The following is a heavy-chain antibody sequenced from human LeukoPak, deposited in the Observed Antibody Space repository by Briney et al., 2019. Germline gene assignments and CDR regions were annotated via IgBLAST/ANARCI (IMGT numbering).Heavy chain of an antibody. CDR2: ISGSGGST. CDR3: AKVHSYGYSIGPYCYMDV. V-gene: IGHV3-23*01. CDR1: GFTFSSYA. J-gene: IGHJ6*03. D-gene: IGHD5-18*01. Sequence: GGSLRLSCAASGFTFSSYAMSWVRQAPGKGLEWVSAISGSGGSTYYADSVKGRFTISRDNSKNTLYLQMNSLRAEDTAVYYCAKVHSYGYSIGPYCYMDVWGKGTTVTVSS.